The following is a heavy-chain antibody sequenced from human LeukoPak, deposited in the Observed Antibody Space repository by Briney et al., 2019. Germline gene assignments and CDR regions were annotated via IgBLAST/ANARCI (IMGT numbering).Heavy chain of an antibody. D-gene: IGHD3-16*01. J-gene: IGHJ3*02. CDR1: ADSISTSNYY. V-gene: IGHV4-39*01. CDR3: ATTPHYEGGGFDI. Sequence: SETLSLTCTVSADSISTSNYYWGWLRQPPGKGLEWIGSVYYTGRTYDNPSLKSRVTISVGTSKNQFSLKLNSVTAADTAVYYCATTPHYEGGGFDIWGQGTMVTVSS. CDR2: VYYTGRT.